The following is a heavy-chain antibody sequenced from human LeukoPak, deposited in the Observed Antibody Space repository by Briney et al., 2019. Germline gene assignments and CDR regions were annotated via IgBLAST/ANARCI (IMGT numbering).Heavy chain of an antibody. CDR1: GFTFSSYD. CDR3: ARPRLASGYYHGGPRAFDY. V-gene: IGHV3-13*01. D-gene: IGHD3-22*01. J-gene: IGHJ4*02. Sequence: GGSLRLSCAASGFTFSSYDMHWVRQATGKGLEWVSAIGTAGGTYYPGSVKGRFTISRENAKNSLYLQMNSLRAGDTAVYYCARPRLASGYYHGGPRAFDYWGQGTLVTVSS. CDR2: IGTAGGT.